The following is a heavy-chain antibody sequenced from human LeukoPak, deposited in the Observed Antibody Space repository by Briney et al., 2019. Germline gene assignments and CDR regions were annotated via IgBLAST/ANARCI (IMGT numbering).Heavy chain of an antibody. J-gene: IGHJ4*02. Sequence: ASVKVSCTASGYTFTGYYMHWVRQAPGQGLEWMGWINPNSGGTNYAQKFQGRVTMTRDTSISTAYMELRSLRSDDTAVYYCARERSGSFPHLLAYWGQGTLVTVSS. CDR2: INPNSGGT. V-gene: IGHV1-2*02. CDR3: ARERSGSFPHLLAY. D-gene: IGHD1-26*01. CDR1: GYTFTGYY.